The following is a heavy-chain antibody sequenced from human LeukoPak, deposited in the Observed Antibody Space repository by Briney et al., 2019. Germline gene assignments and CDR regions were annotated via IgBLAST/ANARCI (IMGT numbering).Heavy chain of an antibody. CDR3: ARDAGTGWYFDL. CDR1: GGSITNYH. CDR2: MHYSGFT. J-gene: IGHJ2*01. V-gene: IGHV4-59*01. D-gene: IGHD3/OR15-3a*01. Sequence: SETLSLTCTVSGGSITNYHWTWIRQPPGKGLEWIGYMHYSGFTSYMPSLKSRVTICVDTSKNQLSLKLNSVTAADTAVYFCARDAGTGWYFDLWGRATLVTVSS.